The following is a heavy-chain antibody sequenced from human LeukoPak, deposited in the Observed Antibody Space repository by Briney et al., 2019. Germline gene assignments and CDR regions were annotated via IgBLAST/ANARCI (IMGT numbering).Heavy chain of an antibody. D-gene: IGHD2-2*02. CDR3: ARDRCSSTSCHSQDAFDI. V-gene: IGHV4-59*01. J-gene: IGHJ3*02. CDR2: IYYSGST. Sequence: SETLSLTCTVSGGSITGNYWSWIRQPPGKGLEWIGYIYYSGSTNYNPSLKSRVTISVDTSKNQFSLKLSSVTAADTAVYYCARDRCSSTSCHSQDAFDIWGQGTMVTVSS. CDR1: GGSITGNY.